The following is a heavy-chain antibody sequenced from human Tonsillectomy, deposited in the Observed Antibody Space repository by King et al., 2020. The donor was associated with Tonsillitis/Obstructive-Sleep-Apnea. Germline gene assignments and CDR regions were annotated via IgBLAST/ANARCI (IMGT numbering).Heavy chain of an antibody. D-gene: IGHD1-26*01. V-gene: IGHV1-69*01. CDR2: IIPIFGTA. CDR1: GGTFSSYA. Sequence: QLVQSGAEVKKPGSSVKGSCKASGGTFSSYAISWVRQAPGPGLEWMGGIIPIFGTANYAQKFQGRVTITAYESTSTAYMELSSLRSEDTAVYYCAREKPYSGSYYTGPWSYWGQGTLVTVSS. J-gene: IGHJ4*02. CDR3: AREKPYSGSYYTGPWSY.